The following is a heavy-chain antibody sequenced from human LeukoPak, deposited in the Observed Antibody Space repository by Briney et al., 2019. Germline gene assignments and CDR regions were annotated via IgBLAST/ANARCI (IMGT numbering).Heavy chain of an antibody. CDR3: ARLGGLLSAY. Sequence: SETLSLTCTVSGGSISSYYWGWIRQPPGKGLEWIGSIYYSGSTYYNPSLKSRVTISVDTSKNQFSLKLSSVTAADTAVYYCARLGGLLSAYWGQGTLVTVSS. CDR1: GGSISSYY. D-gene: IGHD1-26*01. CDR2: IYYSGST. V-gene: IGHV4-39*01. J-gene: IGHJ4*02.